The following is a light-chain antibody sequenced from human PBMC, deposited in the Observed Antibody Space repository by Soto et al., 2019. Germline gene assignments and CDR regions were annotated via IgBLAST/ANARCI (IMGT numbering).Light chain of an antibody. CDR3: QQYNNWPPYT. CDR1: QSVSSN. V-gene: IGKV3-15*01. Sequence: EIVMTQSPATLSVSPGERATLSCRASQSVSSNLAWYQPKPGQAPRLLIYGASTRATGIPARFSGSRSGTEFTLTINSLQSEDFAVYYCQQYNNWPPYTFGQGTKLEIK. CDR2: GAS. J-gene: IGKJ2*01.